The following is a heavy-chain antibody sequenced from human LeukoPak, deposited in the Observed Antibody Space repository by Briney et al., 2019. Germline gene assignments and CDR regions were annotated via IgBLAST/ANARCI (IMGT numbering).Heavy chain of an antibody. V-gene: IGHV3-23*01. CDR3: AKDFSQEGSHSVDY. Sequence: GGSLRLSCAASGFTFSTYAMTWVRQAPGAGLGWVSAISSGYSTYYADSVRGRFIISRDNSKDTLYLQMNSLRAEDTAVYYCAKDFSQEGSHSVDYWGQGTLVTVSS. J-gene: IGHJ4*02. D-gene: IGHD1-26*01. CDR2: ISSGYST. CDR1: GFTFSTYA.